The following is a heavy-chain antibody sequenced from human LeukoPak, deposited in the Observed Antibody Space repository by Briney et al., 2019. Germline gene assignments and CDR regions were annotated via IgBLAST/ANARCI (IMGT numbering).Heavy chain of an antibody. J-gene: IGHJ4*02. CDR1: GFTFSSYW. D-gene: IGHD3-10*01. V-gene: IGHV3-7*01. Sequence: PGGSLRLSCAASGFTFSSYWMSWVRQAPGKGLEWVANRKQDGSEKYYVDSVKGRFTISRDNAKNSLYLQMNSLRAEDTAVYYCARESPPTYYYGSGSYYPTFDYWGQGTLVTVSS. CDR2: RKQDGSEK. CDR3: ARESPPTYYYGSGSYYPTFDY.